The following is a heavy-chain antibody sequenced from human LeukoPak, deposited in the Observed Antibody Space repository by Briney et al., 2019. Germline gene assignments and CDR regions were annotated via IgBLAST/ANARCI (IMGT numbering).Heavy chain of an antibody. CDR2: IFHSGST. J-gene: IGHJ4*02. Sequence: SQTLSLTCTVSGGSISSGGYYWSWIRQHPGKGLEWIWYIFHSGSTSYNPSLKSRATISVDTSKNQFSLKLSSVTAADTAVYYCARGPRSSGWTFDYWGQGTLVTVSS. CDR3: ARGPRSSGWTFDY. D-gene: IGHD6-19*01. V-gene: IGHV4-31*03. CDR1: GGSISSGGYY.